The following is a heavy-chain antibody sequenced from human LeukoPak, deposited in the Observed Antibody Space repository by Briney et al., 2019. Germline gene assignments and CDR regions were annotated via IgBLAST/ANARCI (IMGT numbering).Heavy chain of an antibody. Sequence: PGGSLRLSCAASGFTFSNYSINWVRQAPGKGLEWVSFISSNIITKYYADSVKGRFTISRDNAKNSVYLQMNSLRAEDTAVYYCARGGGGLGYWGQGTLVTVSS. J-gene: IGHJ4*02. V-gene: IGHV3-48*01. D-gene: IGHD3-16*01. CDR1: GFTFSNYS. CDR3: ARGGGGLGY. CDR2: ISSNIITK.